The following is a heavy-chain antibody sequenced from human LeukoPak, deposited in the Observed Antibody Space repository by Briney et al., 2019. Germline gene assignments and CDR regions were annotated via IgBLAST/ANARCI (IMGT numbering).Heavy chain of an antibody. J-gene: IGHJ4*02. V-gene: IGHV1-69*04. CDR3: ARDLGDYYDSSGYYPD. CDR1: GGTFSSYA. CDR2: IIPILSIA. D-gene: IGHD3-22*01. Sequence: SVKVSCKASGGTFSSYAISWVRQAPGQGLEWMGRIIPILSIANYAQKFQGRVTITADKSTSTAYMELSSLRSEDTAVYYCARDLGDYYDSSGYYPDWGQGTLVTVSS.